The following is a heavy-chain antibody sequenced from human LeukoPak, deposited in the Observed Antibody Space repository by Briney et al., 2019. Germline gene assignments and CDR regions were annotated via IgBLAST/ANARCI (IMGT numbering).Heavy chain of an antibody. D-gene: IGHD4-17*01. V-gene: IGHV1-2*02. CDR1: GYTFTSYG. CDR2: IDPNSGGT. J-gene: IGHJ4*02. Sequence: ASVKVSCKASGYTFTSYGISWVRQAPGQGLEWMGWIDPNSGGTNYAQKFQGRVTMTRDTSINTAFMELSRLRSDDSAVYYCASAAVYGDPTNSYFDYWGQGTLVTVSS. CDR3: ASAAVYGDPTNSYFDY.